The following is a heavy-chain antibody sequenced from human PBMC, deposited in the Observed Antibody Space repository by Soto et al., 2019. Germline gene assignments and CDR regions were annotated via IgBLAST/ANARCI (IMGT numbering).Heavy chain of an antibody. CDR1: GYTFTGYY. D-gene: IGHD3-22*01. CDR2: INPNSGGT. CDR3: ARYPPPRIVVVSATEDGDGY. Sequence: ASVKVSCKASGYTFTGYYMHWVRQAPGQGLEWMGWINPNSGGTNYAQKFQGRVTMTRDTSISTAYMELSRLRSDDTAVYYCARYPPPRIVVVSATEDGDGYWGQGTLVTVAS. J-gene: IGHJ4*02. V-gene: IGHV1-2*02.